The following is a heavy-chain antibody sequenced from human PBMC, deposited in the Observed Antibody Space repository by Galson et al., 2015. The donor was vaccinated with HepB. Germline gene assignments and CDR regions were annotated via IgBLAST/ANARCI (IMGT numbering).Heavy chain of an antibody. CDR2: SIPLFGII. CDR1: GGTFRSYA. Sequence: QSGAEVKKPGASVKVSCKASGGTFRSYAISWVRQAPGQGLEWIGGSIPLFGIINYAQKFQGRVTITADESASTAYMELSSLKSEDTAVYYCARAPLLGAPYCSSTSCYGDFDYWGQGTLVTVSS. V-gene: IGHV1-69*13. D-gene: IGHD2-2*01. J-gene: IGHJ4*02. CDR3: ARAPLLGAPYCSSTSCYGDFDY.